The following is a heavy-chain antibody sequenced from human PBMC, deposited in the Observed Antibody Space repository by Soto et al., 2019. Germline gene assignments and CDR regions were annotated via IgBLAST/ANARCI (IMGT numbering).Heavy chain of an antibody. Sequence: ASVKVSCKASGGTFSSYAISWVRQAPGQGLEWMGGIIPIFGTANYAQKFQGRVTITADESTSTAYMELGSLRSEDTAVYYCARGPLGDCSGGSCYWVDEKQFDYWGQGTLVTVSS. CDR3: ARGPLGDCSGGSCYWVDEKQFDY. V-gene: IGHV1-69*13. J-gene: IGHJ4*02. CDR2: IIPIFGTA. D-gene: IGHD2-15*01. CDR1: GGTFSSYA.